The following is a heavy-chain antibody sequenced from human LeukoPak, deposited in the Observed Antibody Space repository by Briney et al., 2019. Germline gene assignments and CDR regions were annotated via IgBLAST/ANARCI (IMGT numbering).Heavy chain of an antibody. CDR1: GFPFRSFW. J-gene: IGHJ4*02. CDR2: KRPDGSEQ. D-gene: IGHD2-2*01. CDR3: SGRDSSRSPWAY. Sequence: GGSLRLSCAASGFPFRSFWMNWVRQSPGGGLEWLANKRPDGSEQHYVDSVRGRFTISRDNAKNSVYLDMNTLRVDDTGIYYCSGRDSSRSPWAYWGQGTLVSVSS. V-gene: IGHV3-7*01.